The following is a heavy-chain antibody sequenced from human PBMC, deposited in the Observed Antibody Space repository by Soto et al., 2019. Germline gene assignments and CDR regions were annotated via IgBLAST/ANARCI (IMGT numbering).Heavy chain of an antibody. V-gene: IGHV5-51*01. CDR1: GYSFTRYW. CDR3: ARHGSGYSAANWFDP. Sequence: GEALKVSCKGSGYSFTRYWIGWVRQMPGKGLEWMGIIYPCDSDTRYSPSFQGQVTISADKSISTAYLQWSSLKASDTAMYYCARHGSGYSAANWFDPWGQGTLVTVSS. J-gene: IGHJ5*02. CDR2: IYPCDSDT. D-gene: IGHD5-12*01.